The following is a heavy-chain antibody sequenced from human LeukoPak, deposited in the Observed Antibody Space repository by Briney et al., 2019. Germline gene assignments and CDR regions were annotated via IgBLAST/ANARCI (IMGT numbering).Heavy chain of an antibody. V-gene: IGHV3-74*01. CDR3: TRVFAGDEYSSSGY. J-gene: IGHJ4*02. CDR2: INSDGSGT. Sequence: GGSLRLSCAASGFTFSRYYMHWVRQAPGKGLVWVSRINSDGSGTTYADSVKGRFTGSRDNAKNTLYLQMNSLRVEDTAMYYCTRVFAGDEYSSSGYWGQGTLVTVSS. D-gene: IGHD6-13*01. CDR1: GFTFSRYY.